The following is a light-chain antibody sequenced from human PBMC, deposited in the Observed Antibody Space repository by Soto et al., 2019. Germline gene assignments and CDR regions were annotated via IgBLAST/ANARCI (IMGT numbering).Light chain of an antibody. Sequence: IVLTQSPGTLSLSPGERATLSCRASQSVSSNYLAWYQQEPGQAPRLLIYGSSTRATGLPARFSGSGSGTDFTLTISRLEPEDWAVYYCPQYGRSGKFGQVSKVDIK. CDR1: QSVSSNY. CDR3: PQYGRSGK. V-gene: IGKV3-20*01. J-gene: IGKJ1*01. CDR2: GSS.